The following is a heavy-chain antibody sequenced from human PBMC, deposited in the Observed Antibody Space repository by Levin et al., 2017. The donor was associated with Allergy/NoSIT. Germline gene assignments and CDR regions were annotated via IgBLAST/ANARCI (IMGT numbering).Heavy chain of an antibody. CDR3: ARSRYYMDV. J-gene: IGHJ6*03. Sequence: GGSLRLSCKGSGYTFSSYWIAWVRQMPGKGLEWMGIIYPGDSDTRYSPSFQGQVTISADKSISTAYLQWSSLKASDTAIYYCARSRYYMDVWGKGTTVTVSS. V-gene: IGHV5-51*01. CDR1: GYTFSSYW. CDR2: IYPGDSDT.